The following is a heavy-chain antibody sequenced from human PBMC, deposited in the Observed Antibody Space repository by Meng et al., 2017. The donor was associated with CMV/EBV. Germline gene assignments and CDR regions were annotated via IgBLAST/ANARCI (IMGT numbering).Heavy chain of an antibody. CDR3: ARQRVTIFGVVTLYYGMDA. Sequence: SVKVSCKASGGTFSSYAISWVRQAPGQGLEWMGGIIPILGIANYAQKFQGRVTITADKSTSTAYMELSSLRSEDTAVYYCARQRVTIFGVVTLYYGMDAWGQGTTVTVSS. CDR2: IIPILGIA. J-gene: IGHJ6*02. D-gene: IGHD3-3*01. V-gene: IGHV1-69*10. CDR1: GGTFSSYA.